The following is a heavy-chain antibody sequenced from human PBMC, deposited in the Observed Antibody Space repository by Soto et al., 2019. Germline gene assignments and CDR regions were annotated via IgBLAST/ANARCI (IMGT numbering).Heavy chain of an antibody. CDR2: IIPIFGTA. CDR1: GYTFTSYD. Sequence: SVKVSCKASGYTFTSYDISWVRQAPGQGLEWMGGIIPIFGTANYAQKFQGRVTITADESTSTAYMELSSLRSEDTAVYYCARALKEQLAVYYYYGMDVWGQGTTVTVSS. V-gene: IGHV1-69*13. D-gene: IGHD6-6*01. CDR3: ARALKEQLAVYYYYGMDV. J-gene: IGHJ6*02.